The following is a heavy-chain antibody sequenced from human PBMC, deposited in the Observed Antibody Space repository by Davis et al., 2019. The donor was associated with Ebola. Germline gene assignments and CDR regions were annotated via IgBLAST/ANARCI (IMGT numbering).Heavy chain of an antibody. CDR3: ARLGGVVVVPAAMRYYYGMDV. D-gene: IGHD2-2*01. J-gene: IGHJ6*02. Sequence: SETLSLTCAVYGGSFSGYYWSWIRQPPGKGLEWIGEINHSGSTNYNPSLKSRVTISVDTSKNQFSLKLSSVTAADTAVYYCARLGGVVVVPAAMRYYYGMDVWGQGTTVTVSS. V-gene: IGHV4-34*01. CDR2: INHSGST. CDR1: GGSFSGYY.